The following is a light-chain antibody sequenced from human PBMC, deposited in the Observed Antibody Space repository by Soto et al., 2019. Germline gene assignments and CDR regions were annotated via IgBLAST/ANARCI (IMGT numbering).Light chain of an antibody. Sequence: EMVMTQSPATLSVSPGERATLSYRASQSVSSNLAWYQQKPGQAPRLLIYGASTRATGIPARFSGSGSGTEFTLTISSLQSEDFALYYCQQYNNWPITFGQGTRLEIK. J-gene: IGKJ5*01. V-gene: IGKV3-15*01. CDR1: QSVSSN. CDR3: QQYNNWPIT. CDR2: GAS.